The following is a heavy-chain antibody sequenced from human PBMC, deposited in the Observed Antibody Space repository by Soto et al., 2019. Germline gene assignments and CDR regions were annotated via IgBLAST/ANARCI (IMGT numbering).Heavy chain of an antibody. CDR3: ARFSYYESRGYYSL. CDR2: ISAYNGNT. V-gene: IGHV1-18*04. J-gene: IGHJ4*02. D-gene: IGHD3-22*01. Sequence: AASVKVSCKASGYTFTSYGISWVRQAPGQGLEWMGWISAYNGNTNYAQKLQGRVTMTTDTSTSTAYMELRSLRSDDTAVYYCARFSYYESRGYYSLWGQGSLVTVSS. CDR1: GYTFTSYG.